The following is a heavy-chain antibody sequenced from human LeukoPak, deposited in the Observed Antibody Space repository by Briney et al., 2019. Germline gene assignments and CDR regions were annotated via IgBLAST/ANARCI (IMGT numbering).Heavy chain of an antibody. CDR1: GYTFTTYG. D-gene: IGHD2-2*01. CDR3: ARQAPCSSISCPLDY. V-gene: IGHV1-18*01. CDR2: ITGYNGAT. Sequence: SVKVSCKASGYTFTTYGISWVRQAPGQGLEWMGWITGYNGATNYAQKFQGRVTLTTDTSTSAAYMELRSLRSDDTAVYYCARQAPCSSISCPLDYWGQGTLVTVSS. J-gene: IGHJ4*02.